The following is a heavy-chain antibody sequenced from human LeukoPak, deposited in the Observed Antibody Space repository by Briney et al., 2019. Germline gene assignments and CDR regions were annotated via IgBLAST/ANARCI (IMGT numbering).Heavy chain of an antibody. Sequence: ASVKVSCKASGYTFTSYGISWVRQAPGQGLEWMGWISAYNGNTNYAQKLKGRVTMTTDTSTSTAYMELRSLRSDDTAVYYCARDVGLWDIAAAGPTHDAFDIWGQGTMVTVSS. D-gene: IGHD6-13*01. CDR1: GYTFTSYG. CDR3: ARDVGLWDIAAAGPTHDAFDI. V-gene: IGHV1-18*01. J-gene: IGHJ3*02. CDR2: ISAYNGNT.